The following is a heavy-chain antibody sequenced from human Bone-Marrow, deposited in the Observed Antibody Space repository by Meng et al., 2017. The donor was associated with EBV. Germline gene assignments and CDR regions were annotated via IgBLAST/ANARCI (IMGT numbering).Heavy chain of an antibody. CDR1: GFTFSDSY. Sequence: QVKVVAFGGGLVQSGGSLSLSCAASGFTFSDSYMSWIRQAPGKGLEWVSYISRSGSTIYYADSVKGRFTISRDDAKNSLYLQMNSLRAEDTAVYYCARPPDYWGQGTLVTVSS. V-gene: IGHV3-11*01. CDR2: ISRSGSTI. J-gene: IGHJ4*02. CDR3: ARPPDY.